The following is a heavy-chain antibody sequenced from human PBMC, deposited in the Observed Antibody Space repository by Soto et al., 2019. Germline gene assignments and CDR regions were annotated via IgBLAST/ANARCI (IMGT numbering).Heavy chain of an antibody. CDR2: IYYSGST. CDR1: GGSISSYY. CDR3: ARVGKKWDLPHWYFDL. D-gene: IGHD1-26*01. J-gene: IGHJ2*01. V-gene: IGHV4-59*01. Sequence: QVQLQESGPGLVKPSETLSLTCTVSGGSISSYYWSWIRQPPGKGLEWIGYIYYSGSTNYNPSLKSRVTISVDTSKNQFSLKLSSVTAADTAVYYCARVGKKWDLPHWYFDLWGRGTLVTVSS.